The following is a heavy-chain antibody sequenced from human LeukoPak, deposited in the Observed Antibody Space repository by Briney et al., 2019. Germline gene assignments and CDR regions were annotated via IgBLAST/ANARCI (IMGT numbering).Heavy chain of an antibody. CDR3: ARDMPGLDGSGGSFYGYGLDA. CDR2: ITSSSSFI. J-gene: IGHJ6*02. Sequence: GGSLRLSYAASGFTFRSYSMNWVRQAPGKGLEWVCSITSSSSFIYHTESVKGRYTISRDNAKNSLYLQMNSLRAEDRAVYCCARDMPGLDGSGGSFYGYGLDAWGQGTTVTVSS. V-gene: IGHV3-21*01. CDR1: GFTFRSYS. D-gene: IGHD2-15*01.